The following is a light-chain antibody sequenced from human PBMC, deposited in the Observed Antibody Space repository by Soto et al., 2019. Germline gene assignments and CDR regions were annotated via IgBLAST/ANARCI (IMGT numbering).Light chain of an antibody. J-gene: IGKJ1*01. CDR2: ASS. CDR1: QSRGSNF. V-gene: IGKV3-20*01. CDR3: QQSGTSTPT. Sequence: IVLTQYPGTLSLSPGERARLSCKTSQSRGSNFLAWYQHKPGQAPRLVMYASSNRATGIPDRFSGSGSGTDGTITISRLEPEDGAVYNCQQSGTSTPTFGQGTKVDIK.